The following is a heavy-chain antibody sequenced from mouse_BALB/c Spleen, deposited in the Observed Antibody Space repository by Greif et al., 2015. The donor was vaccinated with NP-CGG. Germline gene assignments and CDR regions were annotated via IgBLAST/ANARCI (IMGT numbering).Heavy chain of an antibody. V-gene: IGHV1S81*02. CDR1: GYTFTSYY. CDR2: INPSNGGT. CDR3: CYDYEREGYYFDY. Sequence: QVHVKQSGAELVKPGASVKLSCKASGYTFTSYYMYWVKQRPGQGLEWIGEINPSNGGTNSNEKFKSKATLTVDKSSSTAYMQLSSLTSEDSAVYYCCYDYEREGYYFDYWGQGTTLTVSS. J-gene: IGHJ2*01. D-gene: IGHD2-4*01.